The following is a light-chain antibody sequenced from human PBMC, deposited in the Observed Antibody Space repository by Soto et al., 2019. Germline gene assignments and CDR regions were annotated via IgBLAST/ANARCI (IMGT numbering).Light chain of an antibody. Sequence: DIVMTQSPLSLPVTPGEPASISCRSSQSLLHSDGYKYLDWYLQKPGQSPQLLIYLGSNRASGVPDRFSGSGSGTDFTLKISRVEADDVGVYYCMQALQTPGTFGQGTKVDIK. V-gene: IGKV2-28*01. CDR2: LGS. CDR3: MQALQTPGT. CDR1: QSLLHSDGYKY. J-gene: IGKJ1*01.